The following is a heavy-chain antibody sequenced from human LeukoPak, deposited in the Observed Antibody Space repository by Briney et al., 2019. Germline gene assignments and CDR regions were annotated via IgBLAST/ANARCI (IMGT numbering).Heavy chain of an antibody. V-gene: IGHV3-11*04. CDR2: ISSSGSTI. D-gene: IGHD3-10*01. Sequence: PGGSLRLSCAASGFTFSDYYMSWIRQAPGKGLEWVSYISSSGSTIYYADSVKGRFTISRDNAKNSLYLQMNSLRAEDTAVYYCARLLGFGELSYYYYYYMDVWGKGTTVTVSS. J-gene: IGHJ6*03. CDR3: ARLLGFGELSYYYYYYMDV. CDR1: GFTFSDYY.